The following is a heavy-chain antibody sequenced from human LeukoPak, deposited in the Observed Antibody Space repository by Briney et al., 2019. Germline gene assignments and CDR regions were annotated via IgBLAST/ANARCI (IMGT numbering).Heavy chain of an antibody. Sequence: PGGSLRLSCAASGFTLSSYSMNWVRQAPGKGLEWVSSISSSSSYRYYADSVKGRFTISRDNAKNSLYLQMNSLRAEDTAVYYCARGGSYLSAFDIWGQGTMVTVSS. V-gene: IGHV3-21*01. CDR3: ARGGSYLSAFDI. CDR2: ISSSSSYR. CDR1: GFTLSSYS. D-gene: IGHD1-26*01. J-gene: IGHJ3*02.